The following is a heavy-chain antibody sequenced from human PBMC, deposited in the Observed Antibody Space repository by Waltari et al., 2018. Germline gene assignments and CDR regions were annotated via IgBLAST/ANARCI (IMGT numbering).Heavy chain of an antibody. D-gene: IGHD1-26*01. CDR1: GGTFSSYA. V-gene: IGHV1-69*08. CDR3: VRAGLSIVGATNWFDP. Sequence: QVQLVQSGAEVKKPGSSVKVSCKASGGTFSSYAISWVRQAPGQGLEWMGRIIPIFGTANYAQKFQGRVTITADKSTSTAYMELSSLRSEDTAVYYCVRAGLSIVGATNWFDPWGQGTLVTVSS. CDR2: IIPIFGTA. J-gene: IGHJ5*02.